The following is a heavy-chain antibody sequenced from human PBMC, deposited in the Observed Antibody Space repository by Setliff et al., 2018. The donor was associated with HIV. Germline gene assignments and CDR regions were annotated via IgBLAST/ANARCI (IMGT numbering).Heavy chain of an antibody. CDR3: ARDSSRGYLDWLSLKYYYSYYIDV. J-gene: IGHJ6*03. Sequence: SGFTFSFYAMNWVRQAPGKGLECVANINQDGSERYYVGSVEGRFTISRDNAKNSLYLQMNSLRAEDTAVYYCARDSSRGYLDWLSLKYYYSYYIDVWGKGTTVTVSS. CDR1: GFTFSFYA. CDR2: INQDGSER. D-gene: IGHD3-9*01. V-gene: IGHV3-7*01.